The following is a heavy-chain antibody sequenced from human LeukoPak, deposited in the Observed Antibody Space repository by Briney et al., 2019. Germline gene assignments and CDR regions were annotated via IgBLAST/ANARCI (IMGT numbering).Heavy chain of an antibody. Sequence: GGSLRLSCAASGFTFSSYSMNWVRQAPGKGLAWVSSISSSSSYIYYADSVKGRFTISRDNAKNSLYLQMNSLRAEDTAVYYCASRRDGYNFWVDYWGQGTLVTVSS. J-gene: IGHJ4*02. CDR2: ISSSSSYI. CDR1: GFTFSSYS. D-gene: IGHD3-3*01. V-gene: IGHV3-21*01. CDR3: ASRRDGYNFWVDY.